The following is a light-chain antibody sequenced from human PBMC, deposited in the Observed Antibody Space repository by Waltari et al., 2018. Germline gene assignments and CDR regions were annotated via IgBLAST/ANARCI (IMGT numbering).Light chain of an antibody. Sequence: EIVLTQSPGTLSLSPGESAPLSCRASQSLGNTYLAWYQQKPGQAPRLLIFDASRRATGIPDRFSGSGSGTDFTLTISRLEPEDFAVYYCQQRSNWPPLTFGGGTKVEIK. CDR3: QQRSNWPPLT. CDR2: DAS. CDR1: QSLGNTY. J-gene: IGKJ4*01. V-gene: IGKV3D-20*02.